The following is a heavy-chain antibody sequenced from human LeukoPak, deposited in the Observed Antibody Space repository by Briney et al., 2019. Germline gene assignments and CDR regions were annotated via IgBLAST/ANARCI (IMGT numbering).Heavy chain of an antibody. D-gene: IGHD1-26*01. Sequence: SETLPLTCTVSGGSISSSSYYWGWIRQPPGKGLEWIGSIYYSGGTYYNPSLKSRVTISVDTSKNQFSLKLSSVTAADTAVYYCARDPPKLEWELLGDAFDIWGQGTMVTVSS. V-gene: IGHV4-39*07. CDR2: IYYSGGT. J-gene: IGHJ3*02. CDR1: GGSISSSSYY. CDR3: ARDPPKLEWELLGDAFDI.